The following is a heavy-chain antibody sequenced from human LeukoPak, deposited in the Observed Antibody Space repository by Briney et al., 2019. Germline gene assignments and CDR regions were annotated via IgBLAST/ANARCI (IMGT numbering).Heavy chain of an antibody. CDR2: MSSRDNTK. J-gene: IGHJ4*02. CDR3: ARVPPDDYGDYYYFDY. CDR1: GFTFSSFE. V-gene: IGHV3-48*03. D-gene: IGHD4-17*01. Sequence: TGGSLRLSCSASGFTFSSFEMDWVRQAPGKGLEWISYMSSRDNTKYYAESVRGRFTMSKDNAKNSLYLQMNSLRAEDTAFYYCARVPPDDYGDYYYFDYWGQGTLVTVSS.